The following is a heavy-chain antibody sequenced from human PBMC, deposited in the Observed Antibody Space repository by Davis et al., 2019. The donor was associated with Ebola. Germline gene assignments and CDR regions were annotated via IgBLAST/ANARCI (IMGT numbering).Heavy chain of an antibody. Sequence: GSLRLSCAVSGFTFSNYALHWVRQAPGTGLEWVANINQFGNERYYVDSVKGRFTIYRDSAKNSLFLQMNNLRVEDTAVYYCARDGGDSGIRFDSWGRGTLVTVSS. J-gene: IGHJ4*02. CDR2: INQFGNER. CDR3: ARDGGDSGIRFDS. CDR1: GFTFSNYA. V-gene: IGHV3-7*01. D-gene: IGHD3-10*01.